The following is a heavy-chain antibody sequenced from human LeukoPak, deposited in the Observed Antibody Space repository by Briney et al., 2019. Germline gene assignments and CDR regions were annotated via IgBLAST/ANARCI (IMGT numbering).Heavy chain of an antibody. V-gene: IGHV4-39*07. Sequence: TPSETLSLTCTVSGGSISSSTYYWGWIRQPPGKGLEWIGSMYYSSGNTYYSPSLKSRVTISLDTSRNQFSLKLNSVTAADTAVYYCAKSNGYGLVDIWGQGTMVTVSS. CDR2: MYYSSGNT. D-gene: IGHD3-10*01. J-gene: IGHJ3*02. CDR3: AKSNGYGLVDI. CDR1: GGSISSSTYY.